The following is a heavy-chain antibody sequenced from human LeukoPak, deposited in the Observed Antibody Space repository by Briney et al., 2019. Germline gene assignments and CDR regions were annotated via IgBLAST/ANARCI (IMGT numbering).Heavy chain of an antibody. D-gene: IGHD6-19*01. CDR2: ISAYNGNT. J-gene: IGHJ4*02. Sequence: ASVKVSCKASGYTFTSYGISWVRQAPGQGLEWMGWISAYNGNTNYAQKLQGRVTMTTDTSTSTAYMELRSPRSDDTAVYYCAREGGIAVAGNDFDYWGQGTLVTVSS. CDR1: GYTFTSYG. CDR3: AREGGIAVAGNDFDY. V-gene: IGHV1-18*01.